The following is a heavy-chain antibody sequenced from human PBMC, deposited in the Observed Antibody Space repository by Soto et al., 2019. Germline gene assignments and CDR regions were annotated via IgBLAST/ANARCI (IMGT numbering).Heavy chain of an antibody. CDR2: IKQDGSEK. CDR1: GFTFSSYW. Sequence: GGSLRLSCAASGFTFSSYWMSWVRQAPGKGLEWVANIKQDGSEKYYVDSVKGRFTISRDNAKNSLYLQMNSLRAEDTAVYYCARPYYYGSGSYWYYFDYWGQGTLVTVSS. CDR3: ARPYYYGSGSYWYYFDY. J-gene: IGHJ4*02. D-gene: IGHD3-10*01. V-gene: IGHV3-7*01.